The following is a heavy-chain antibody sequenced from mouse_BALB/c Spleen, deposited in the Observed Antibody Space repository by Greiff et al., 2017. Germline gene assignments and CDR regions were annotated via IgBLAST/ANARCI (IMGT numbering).Heavy chain of an antibody. CDR2: ISSGGGST. CDR1: GFAFSSYD. Sequence: EVMLVESGGGLVKPGGSLKLSCAASGFAFSSYDMSWVRQTPEKRLEWVAYISSGGGSTYYPDTVKGRFTISRDNAKNTLYLQMSSLKSEDTAMYYCARGVRTGAWFAYWGQGTLVTVSA. V-gene: IGHV5-12-1*01. CDR3: ARGVRTGAWFAY. J-gene: IGHJ3*01. D-gene: IGHD5-1*01.